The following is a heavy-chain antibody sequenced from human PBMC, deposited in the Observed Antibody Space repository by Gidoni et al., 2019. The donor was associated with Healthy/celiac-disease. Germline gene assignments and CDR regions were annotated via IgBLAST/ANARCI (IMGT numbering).Heavy chain of an antibody. D-gene: IGHD6-19*01. CDR3: ARRKSSGWYPEDAFDI. J-gene: IGHJ3*02. V-gene: IGHV5-10-1*01. CDR2: IDPSDSYT. Sequence: LEWMGRIDPSDSYTNYSPSFQGHVTISADKSISTAYLQWSSLKASDTAMYYCARRKSSGWYPEDAFDIWGQGTMVTVS.